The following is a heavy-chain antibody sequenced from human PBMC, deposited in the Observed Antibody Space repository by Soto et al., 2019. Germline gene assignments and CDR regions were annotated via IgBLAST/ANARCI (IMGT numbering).Heavy chain of an antibody. CDR1: GGTFSSYA. Sequence: ASVKVSCTASGGTFSSYAISWVRQAPGQGLEWMGGIIPIFGTANYAQKFQGRVTITADKSTSTAYMELSSLRSEDTAVYYCASWNSSSSYYYYYYGMDVWGQGTTVTVSS. D-gene: IGHD6-6*01. CDR3: ASWNSSSSYYYYYYGMDV. J-gene: IGHJ6*02. CDR2: IIPIFGTA. V-gene: IGHV1-69*06.